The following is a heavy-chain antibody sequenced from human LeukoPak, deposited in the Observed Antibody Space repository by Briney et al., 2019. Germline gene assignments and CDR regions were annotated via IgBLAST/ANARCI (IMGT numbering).Heavy chain of an antibody. Sequence: PGGSLRLSCAASGFTFSDYYMSWIRQAPGKGLEWVSYISSSGTTIYYADSVKGRFTISRDNAKSSLYLQVNSLRADDTAVYYCARGDSQVSSFGLLMTYYYYGMDVWGQGTTVTVSS. V-gene: IGHV3-11*01. CDR3: ARGDSQVSSFGLLMTYYYYGMDV. CDR2: ISSSGTTI. J-gene: IGHJ6*02. CDR1: GFTFSDYY. D-gene: IGHD3/OR15-3a*01.